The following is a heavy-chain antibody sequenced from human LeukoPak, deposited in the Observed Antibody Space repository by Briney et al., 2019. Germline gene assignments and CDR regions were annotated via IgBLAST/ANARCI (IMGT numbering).Heavy chain of an antibody. CDR3: ARAAYDNSGYLTL. Sequence: PGGSLRLSCTASGFTFNTYAMSWVRQAPGKGLEWVAVIWYDGTNKYYADSVKGRFTISRDSPKNTLYLQMNSLRAEDTAVYYCARAAYDNSGYLTLWGQGTLVTVSS. D-gene: IGHD3-22*01. CDR2: IWYDGTNK. J-gene: IGHJ4*02. V-gene: IGHV3-33*08. CDR1: GFTFNTYA.